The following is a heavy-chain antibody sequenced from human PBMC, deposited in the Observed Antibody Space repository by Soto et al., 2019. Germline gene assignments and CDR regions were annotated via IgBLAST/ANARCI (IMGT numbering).Heavy chain of an antibody. J-gene: IGHJ6*03. CDR2: TQSTADGGTT. Sequence: EVKLVESGGGFVKPGGSLRLSCAASGFTCSDAWMNWVRQAAGKGLEWIGRTQSTADGGTTDYTLRVKGRFTISRDGLINTLYLQMISLKTAYSGTYYCPTGTLPAAELFYVYDMDVWGKGTTVTVSS. CDR3: PTGTLPAAELFYVYDMDV. D-gene: IGHD6-13*01. CDR1: GFTCSDAW. V-gene: IGHV3-15*01.